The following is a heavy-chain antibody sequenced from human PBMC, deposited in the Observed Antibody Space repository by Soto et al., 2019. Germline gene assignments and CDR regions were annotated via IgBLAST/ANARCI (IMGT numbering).Heavy chain of an antibody. CDR1: GGSXSSGGYY. Sequence: SETLSLTCTVSGGSXSSGGYYWSWIRQHPGKGLEWIGYIYYSGSTYYNPSLKSRVTISVDTSKNQFSLKLSSVTAADTAVYYCARGERDGYNFPTIALDYWGQGTLVTVSS. CDR2: IYYSGST. J-gene: IGHJ4*02. V-gene: IGHV4-31*03. D-gene: IGHD5-12*01. CDR3: ARGERDGYNFPTIALDY.